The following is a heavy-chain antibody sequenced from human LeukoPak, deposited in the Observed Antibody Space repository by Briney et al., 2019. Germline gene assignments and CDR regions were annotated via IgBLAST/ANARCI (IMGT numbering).Heavy chain of an antibody. D-gene: IGHD2-2*01. J-gene: IGHJ4*02. CDR1: GFTFSSYS. V-gene: IGHV3-21*01. CDR3: ARDEGYQLLSLDY. CDR2: ISSSSSYI. Sequence: PGGSLRLSCAASGFTFSSYSMNWVRQAPGKGLEWVSSISSSSSYIYYADSVKGRFTISRDNAKNSLYLQMNSLRAEDTAVYYCARDEGYQLLSLDYWGQGTLVAVSS.